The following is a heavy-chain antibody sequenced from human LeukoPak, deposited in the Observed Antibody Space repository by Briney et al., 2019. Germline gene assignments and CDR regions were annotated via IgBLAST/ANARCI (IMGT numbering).Heavy chain of an antibody. CDR3: ARGSSGWYFSDI. CDR2: IYYSGST. D-gene: IGHD6-19*01. Sequence: SETLSLTCTVSGGSISSSSYYWGWIRQPPGKGLEWIGSIYYSGSTYYNPSLKSRVTISVDTSKNQFSLKLSSVTAADTAVYYCARGSSGWYFSDIWGQGTMVTVSS. J-gene: IGHJ3*02. CDR1: GGSISSSSYY. V-gene: IGHV4-39*01.